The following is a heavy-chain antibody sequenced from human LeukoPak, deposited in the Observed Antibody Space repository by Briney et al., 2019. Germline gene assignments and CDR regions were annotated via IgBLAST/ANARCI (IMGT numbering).Heavy chain of an antibody. CDR3: ARVGSIAAAVYYGMDV. CDR1: GYTFTSYY. Sequence: ASVKVSCKASGYTFTSYYMHWVRQAPGQGLEWMGIINPSGGSTSYAQKFQGRVTMTRDTSTSTVCMELSSLRSEDTAVYYCARVGSIAAAVYYGMDVWGQGTTVTVSS. CDR2: INPSGGST. J-gene: IGHJ6*02. D-gene: IGHD6-13*01. V-gene: IGHV1-46*01.